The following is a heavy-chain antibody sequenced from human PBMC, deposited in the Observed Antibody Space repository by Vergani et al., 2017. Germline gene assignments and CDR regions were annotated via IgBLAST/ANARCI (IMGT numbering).Heavy chain of an antibody. J-gene: IGHJ5*02. V-gene: IGHV1-69*01. D-gene: IGHD3-22*01. CDR2: IIPIFGTA. CDR3: SRDHDSSGPGWFDP. CDR1: GGTFSSYA. Sequence: QVQLVQSGAEVKKPGSSVKVSCKASGGTFSSYAISWVRQAPGQGLEWMGGIIPIFGTANYAQKFQGRVTFTADESTSKAYMELSSLRSEDTAVYYCSRDHDSSGPGWFDPWGQGTLVTVSS.